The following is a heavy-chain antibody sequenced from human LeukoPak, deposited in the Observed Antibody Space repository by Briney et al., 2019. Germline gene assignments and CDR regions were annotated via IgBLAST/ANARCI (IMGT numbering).Heavy chain of an antibody. D-gene: IGHD3-9*01. CDR3: AKALLRYFRQVTNDF. J-gene: IGHJ4*02. V-gene: IGHV3-23*01. CDR2: ISSSGDRT. Sequence: PGASLRLSCAASGFTFSSYAMSWVRQAPGKGLEWVSSISSSGDRTYNADSVKGRLTISRDNANNTLYLHITSLRAEDTAVYYCAKALLRYFRQVTNDFWGQGTLVTVSS. CDR1: GFTFSSYA.